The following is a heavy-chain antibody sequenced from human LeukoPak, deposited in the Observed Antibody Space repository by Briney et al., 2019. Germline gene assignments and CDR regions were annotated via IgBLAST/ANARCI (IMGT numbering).Heavy chain of an antibody. D-gene: IGHD6-13*01. V-gene: IGHV3-30-3*01. CDR3: ASGGLSSSRYLHY. CDR1: GFTFSSYA. J-gene: IGHJ4*02. Sequence: PGRSLRLSCAASGFTFSSYAMHWVRQAPGKGLEGVAVISYDSGNKYYADSVKGRFTISRDNSKNTVYLQMNSLRAEETALYYCASGGLSSSRYLHYWGQGTLVTVSS. CDR2: ISYDSGNK.